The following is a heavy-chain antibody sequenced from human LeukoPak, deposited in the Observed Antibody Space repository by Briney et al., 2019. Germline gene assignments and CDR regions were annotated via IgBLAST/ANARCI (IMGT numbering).Heavy chain of an antibody. CDR1: GGSFSGYY. CDR2: INHSGST. CDR3: ARVPTRGYYYYYMDV. V-gene: IGHV4-34*01. D-gene: IGHD4-11*01. J-gene: IGHJ6*03. Sequence: SETLSLTCAVYGGSFSGYYWSWIRQPPGKGLEWIGEINHSGSTNYNPSLKSRVTISVDTSKNQFSLKLSSVTAADTAVYYCARVPTRGYYYYYMDVWGKGTTVTVSS.